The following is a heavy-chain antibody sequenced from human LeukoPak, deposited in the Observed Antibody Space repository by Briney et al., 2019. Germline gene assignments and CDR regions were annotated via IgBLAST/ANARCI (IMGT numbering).Heavy chain of an antibody. CDR1: GYTFTSYG. J-gene: IGHJ3*02. V-gene: IGHV1-18*01. Sequence: ASVKVSFKASGYTFTSYGISWMRQAPVQGLEWMGWISAYNGNTNYAQKLQGRVTMTTDTSTSTAYMELRSLRSDDTAVYYCASATVVPAATNAFDIWGQGTMVTVSS. CDR2: ISAYNGNT. CDR3: ASATVVPAATNAFDI. D-gene: IGHD2-2*01.